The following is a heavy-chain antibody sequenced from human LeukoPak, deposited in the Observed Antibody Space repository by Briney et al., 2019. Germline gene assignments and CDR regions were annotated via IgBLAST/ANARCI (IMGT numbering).Heavy chain of an antibody. CDR2: IIPIFGTA. V-gene: IGHV1-69*05. Sequence: SVKVSCKASGGTFSSYAISWVRQAPGQGLGWMGGIIPIFGTANYAQKFQGRVTMTTDTSTSTAYMELRSLRSDDTAVYYCARAVSFDYWGQGTLVTVSS. CDR1: GGTFSSYA. CDR3: ARAVSFDY. J-gene: IGHJ4*02.